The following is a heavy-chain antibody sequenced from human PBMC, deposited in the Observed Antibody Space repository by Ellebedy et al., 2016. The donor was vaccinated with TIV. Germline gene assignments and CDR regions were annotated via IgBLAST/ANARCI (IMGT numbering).Heavy chain of an antibody. CDR1: GFTFDDYT. J-gene: IGHJ4*02. Sequence: GGSLRLXXAASGFTFDDYTMHWVRQAPGKGLEWVSLISWDGGSTYYADSVKGRFTISRDNSKNSLYLQMNSLRTEDTALYYCAKDISKVGATNYFDYWGQGTLVTVSS. CDR3: AKDISKVGATNYFDY. CDR2: ISWDGGST. D-gene: IGHD1-26*01. V-gene: IGHV3-43*01.